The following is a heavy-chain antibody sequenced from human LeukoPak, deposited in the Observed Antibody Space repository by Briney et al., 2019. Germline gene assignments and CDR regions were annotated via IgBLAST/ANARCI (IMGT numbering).Heavy chain of an antibody. CDR1: GFTFSSYA. Sequence: GGSLRLSCAASGFTFSSYAMHWVRQAPGKGLEWVTVISYDGSNKYYADSVKGRFTISRDNSKNTLYLQMNSLRAEDTAVYYCAKSWTLYSSSWGVDYWGQGTLVTVSS. CDR2: ISYDGSNK. J-gene: IGHJ4*02. CDR3: AKSWTLYSSSWGVDY. V-gene: IGHV3-30-3*02. D-gene: IGHD6-13*01.